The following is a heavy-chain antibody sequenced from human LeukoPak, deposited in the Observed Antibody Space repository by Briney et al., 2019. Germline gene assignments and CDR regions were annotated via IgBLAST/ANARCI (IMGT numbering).Heavy chain of an antibody. CDR1: GFTFSNAW. V-gene: IGHV3-15*01. CDR3: TTAASYYDSYYFDY. D-gene: IGHD3-22*01. J-gene: IGHJ4*02. CDR2: IKSTTDGGTT. Sequence: AGSLRLSCAASGFTFSNAWRSWVRQAPGSGLEWVCRIKSTTDGGTTDYAAAVKRRITISRDDSKNTVYPQVNSLKTEDTAVYYCTTAASYYDSYYFDYWGQGTLVTVSS.